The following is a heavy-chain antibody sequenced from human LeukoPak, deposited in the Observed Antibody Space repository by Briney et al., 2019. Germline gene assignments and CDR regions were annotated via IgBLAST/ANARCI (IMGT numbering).Heavy chain of an antibody. D-gene: IGHD3-3*01. CDR1: GGSFSGYY. J-gene: IGHJ6*03. CDR3: ARGPRITIFGVVTLPYYMDV. V-gene: IGHV4-59*10. CDR2: IYTSGST. Sequence: SETLSLTCAVYGGSFSGYYWSWIRQPPGKGLEWIGRIYTSGSTNYNPSLKSRVTMSVDTSKNQFSLKLSSVTAADTAVYYCARGPRITIFGVVTLPYYMDVWGKGTTVTVSS.